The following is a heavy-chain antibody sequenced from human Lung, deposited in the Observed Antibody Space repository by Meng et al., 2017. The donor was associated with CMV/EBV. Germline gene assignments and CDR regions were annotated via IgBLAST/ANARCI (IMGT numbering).Heavy chain of an antibody. J-gene: IGHJ4*02. CDR1: GGSFSTYT. V-gene: IGHV1-69*01. CDR2: LIPVLNKA. D-gene: IGHD2/OR15-2a*01. CDR3: ARGRGNQPLFDF. Sequence: QVQLVLSGAEGTKPGSPVKVACKTSGGSFSTYTFSWVRQAPGQGLEWMGGLIPVLNKAKSAPRFQDRVTFTADETTTTAYMELSSLTFEDTAVYFCARGRGNQPLFDFWGQGTLVTVSS.